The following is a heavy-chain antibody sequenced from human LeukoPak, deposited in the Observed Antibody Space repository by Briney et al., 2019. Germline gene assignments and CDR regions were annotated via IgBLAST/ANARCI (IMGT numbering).Heavy chain of an antibody. J-gene: IGHJ4*02. CDR3: ASSSVVREDY. V-gene: IGHV3-21*04. CDR1: GFTFSNYS. Sequence: GGSLRLSCAASGFTFSNYSMNWVRQAPGMGLEWISSISSSSSYIYYADSLKGRFTISRDNAKNTLYLQMNSLRAEDTAVYYCASSSVVREDYWGQGTLVTVSS. D-gene: IGHD4-23*01. CDR2: ISSSSSYI.